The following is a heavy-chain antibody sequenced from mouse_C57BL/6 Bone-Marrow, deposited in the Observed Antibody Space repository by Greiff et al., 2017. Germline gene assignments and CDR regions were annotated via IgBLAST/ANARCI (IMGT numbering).Heavy chain of an antibody. D-gene: IGHD2-4*01. J-gene: IGHJ4*01. CDR3: ARSYDCDYYNLDD. V-gene: IGHV1-64*01. Sequence: QVQLQQPGAELVKPGASVKLSCKASGYTFTNYWMHWVKQRPGQGLEWIGVMHPDSGSPDYNEKFKSEATLSVDTSSRTAYMELSSLTSEDSAVYYCARSYDCDYYNLDDWGQGTSVTVSS. CDR1: GYTFTNYW. CDR2: MHPDSGSP.